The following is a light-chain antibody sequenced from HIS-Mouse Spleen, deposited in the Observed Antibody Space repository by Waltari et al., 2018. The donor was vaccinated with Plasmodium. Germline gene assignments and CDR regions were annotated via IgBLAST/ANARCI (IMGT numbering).Light chain of an antibody. Sequence: DIQMTQSPSTLSAPVGDRVTITCRASQSIRSRLAWYQQKPGKAPKLLIYKASSLERGVPSRFSGSGSGTEFTLTISSLQPDDFVTYYCQQYNSYWTFGQGTKVEIK. J-gene: IGKJ1*01. CDR2: KAS. CDR1: QSIRSR. V-gene: IGKV1-5*03. CDR3: QQYNSYWT.